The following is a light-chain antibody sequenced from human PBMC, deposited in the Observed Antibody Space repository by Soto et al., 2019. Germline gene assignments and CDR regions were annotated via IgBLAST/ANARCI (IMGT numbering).Light chain of an antibody. CDR1: SSDVGGYNY. Sequence: QSALTQPRSVSGSPGQSVTISCTGTSSDVGGYNYVSWYQHHPGKAPKLRIYDVSKRPSGVPDRFSGSKSGNTASLTISGRQAEDDSDYYCCSYAGSSMVFGGGTKLTAL. CDR2: DVS. CDR3: CSYAGSSMV. V-gene: IGLV2-11*01. J-gene: IGLJ2*01.